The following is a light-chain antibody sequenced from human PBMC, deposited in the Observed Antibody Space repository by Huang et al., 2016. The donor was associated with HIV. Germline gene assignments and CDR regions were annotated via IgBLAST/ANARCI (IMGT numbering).Light chain of an antibody. Sequence: DIQMTQSPPSLSAFVGDRVTITCRASHAISNYLAWYQQTPGKVPKLLIYGASTLQSGVPSRFSGSGSGTDFTLTISSLQPEDVAVYFCQKYDSAPRTFGQGTRVEIK. CDR1: HAISNY. V-gene: IGKV1-27*01. CDR3: QKYDSAPRT. CDR2: GAS. J-gene: IGKJ1*01.